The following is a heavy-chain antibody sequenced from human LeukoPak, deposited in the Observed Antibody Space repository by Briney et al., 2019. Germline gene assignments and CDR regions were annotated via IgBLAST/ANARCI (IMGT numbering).Heavy chain of an antibody. D-gene: IGHD4-17*01. CDR1: GGSISSGSFY. Sequence: SQTLSLTCTVSGGSISSGSFYWSWVQQPAGKGLEWIGRIYTSGSTDYNPSLKSRVTISVDTSKNQFSLKLSSVTAADTAVYYCARGHDYGDYADYWGQGTLVTVSS. CDR3: ARGHDYGDYADY. CDR2: IYTSGST. J-gene: IGHJ4*02. V-gene: IGHV4-61*02.